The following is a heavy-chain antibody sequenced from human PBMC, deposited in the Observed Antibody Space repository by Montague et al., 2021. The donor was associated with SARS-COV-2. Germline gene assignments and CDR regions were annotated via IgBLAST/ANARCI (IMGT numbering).Heavy chain of an antibody. CDR2: IYYSGYT. CDR3: ARLGPGPQGEES. D-gene: IGHD3-16*01. J-gene: IGHJ5*02. Sequence: SETLSLTCTVSGGSITTTSHYWGWIRQPPGKGLEWIGSIYYSGYTHYNPSLKTRLTLSVDTSTNQFSLKLSSVTAADTAVYHCARLGPGPQGEESWGRGTVVIVSS. V-gene: IGHV4-39*01. CDR1: GGSITTTSHY.